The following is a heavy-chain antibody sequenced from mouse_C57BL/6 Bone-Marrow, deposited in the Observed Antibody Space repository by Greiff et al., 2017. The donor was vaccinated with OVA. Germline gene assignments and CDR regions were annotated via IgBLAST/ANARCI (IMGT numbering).Heavy chain of an antibody. V-gene: IGHV14-4*01. CDR2: IDPENGET. D-gene: IGHD1-1*01. J-gene: IGHJ2*01. CDR1: GFNIKDDY. CDR3: TNYGSSYGY. Sequence: EVQLQQSGAELVRPGASVKLSCTASGFNIKDDYMHWVKQRPEPGLEWIGWIDPENGETDYASKFQGKATITADTSSTTAYLQLSSLTSEDTAVYYCTNYGSSYGYWGQGTTLTVSA.